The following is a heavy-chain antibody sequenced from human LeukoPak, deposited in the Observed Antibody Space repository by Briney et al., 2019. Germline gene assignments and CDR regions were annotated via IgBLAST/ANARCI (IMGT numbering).Heavy chain of an antibody. CDR3: ARYRADCGGDCSHGMDV. CDR2: IYHSGST. V-gene: IGHV4-30-2*01. Sequence: SETLSLTCAVSGGSISSGSYCWSWIRQPPGKGLEWIGYIYHSGSTYYNPSLKSRVTISVDRSKDQFSLKLSSVTAADTAVYYCARYRADCGGDCSHGMDVWGQGTTVTVSS. D-gene: IGHD2-21*02. CDR1: GGSISSGSYC. J-gene: IGHJ6*02.